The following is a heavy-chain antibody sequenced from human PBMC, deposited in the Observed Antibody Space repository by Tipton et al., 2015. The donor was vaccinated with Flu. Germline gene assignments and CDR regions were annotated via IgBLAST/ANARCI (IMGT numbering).Heavy chain of an antibody. CDR1: GASISNFC. Sequence: GLVKPSETLSLTCRVSGASISNFCWSWIRQPPGKGLEWIAYISYNGSPNYHPSLKSRVTISVDTSKNEFSLSLTSVTGADTAVYYCAKDGCGAGPFYNGMDVWGQGTTVTVSS. CDR3: AKDGCGAGPFYNGMDV. D-gene: IGHD6-19*01. J-gene: IGHJ6*02. CDR2: ISYNGSP. V-gene: IGHV4-59*01.